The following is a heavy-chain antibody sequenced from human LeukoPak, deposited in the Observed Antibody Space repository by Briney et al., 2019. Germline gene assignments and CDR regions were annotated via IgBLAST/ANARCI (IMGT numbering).Heavy chain of an antibody. J-gene: IGHJ5*01. CDR1: GFTFSSYA. V-gene: IGHV3-30*04. D-gene: IGHD5-12*01. CDR2: ISYDGSNK. Sequence: GGSLRLSCAASGFTFSSYAMHWVRQAPGKGLEWVAVISYDGSNKNYADSVTGRLTVSRDTCKNTVHLQTDSLRPEDTAVYFCAKDDAWIRFASWGQGILVTVSS. CDR3: AKDDAWIRFAS.